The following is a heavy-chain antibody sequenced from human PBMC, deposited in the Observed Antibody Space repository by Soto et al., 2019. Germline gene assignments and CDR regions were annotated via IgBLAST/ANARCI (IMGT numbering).Heavy chain of an antibody. D-gene: IGHD4-4*01. Sequence: ASVKVSFKASWYTFTGYYTHWVGQAPGQGLEWMGWINPNSGGTNYAQKFQGWVTMTRDTSISTAYMELSRLRSDDTAVYYCARDSYSNYDGRIYYYYGIDVWGQGTTVTVSS. CDR2: INPNSGGT. J-gene: IGHJ6*02. V-gene: IGHV1-2*04. CDR1: WYTFTGYY. CDR3: ARDSYSNYDGRIYYYYGIDV.